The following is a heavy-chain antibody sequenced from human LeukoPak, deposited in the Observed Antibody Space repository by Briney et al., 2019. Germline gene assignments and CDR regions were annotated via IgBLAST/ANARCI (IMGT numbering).Heavy chain of an antibody. J-gene: IGHJ4*02. CDR1: GFAFSGYA. CDR3: AKVHYTASFPGSFPGRNYFDS. D-gene: IGHD1-26*01. CDR2: IGARGDVT. V-gene: IGHV3-23*01. Sequence: GGSLRLSCTVSGFAFSGYAMSWVRQAPGKGPEWVSSIGARGDVTYSADSVKGRFTISRDNSKRTLFLQMNSLRAEDTAVYYCAKVHYTASFPGSFPGRNYFDSWGQGTLVTVSS.